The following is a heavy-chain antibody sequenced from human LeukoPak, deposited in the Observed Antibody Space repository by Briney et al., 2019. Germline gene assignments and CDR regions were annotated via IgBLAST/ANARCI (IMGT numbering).Heavy chain of an antibody. CDR2: INHSGST. J-gene: IGHJ6*04. V-gene: IGHV4-34*01. CDR1: GGSFSGYY. Sequence: SETLSLTCAVYGGSFSGYYWSWIRQPPGKGLEWIGEINHSGSTNYSPSLKSRVTISVDTSKNQFSLKLSSVTAADTAVYYCARLQGRAQTYYYGSGSSRPWDVWGKGTTVTVSS. CDR3: ARLQGRAQTYYYGSGSSRPWDV. D-gene: IGHD3-10*01.